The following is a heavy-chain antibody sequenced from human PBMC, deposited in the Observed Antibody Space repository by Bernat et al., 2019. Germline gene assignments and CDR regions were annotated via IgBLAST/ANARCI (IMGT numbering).Heavy chain of an antibody. CDR3: ARDGSAECSDGRCSGPEVCWYFDL. CDR1: GFTFSSYG. Sequence: QVQLVESGGGVVQPGRSLRLFCAASGFTFSSYGMHWVRQAPGKGLEWVAVIWYEGSNKYLADSGKGRVTIARDNSKNKLYLQMSSLISEDAAVYYCARDGSAECSDGRCSGPEVCWYFDLWGRGALVTVSS. V-gene: IGHV3-33*01. CDR2: IWYEGSNK. D-gene: IGHD2-15*01. J-gene: IGHJ2*01.